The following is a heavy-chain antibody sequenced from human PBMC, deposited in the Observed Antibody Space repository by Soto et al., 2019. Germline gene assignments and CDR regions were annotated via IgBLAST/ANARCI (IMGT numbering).Heavy chain of an antibody. CDR3: ARHTPGPNFYYGMDV. Sequence: SQTLSLTCAISGDSVSSNSAAWNWIRLSPSRGLEWLARAYYRSKWYTDYAVSVKSRMTINADTSKNQFSLQLNSVAPEDTAIYYCARHTPGPNFYYGMDVWGQGTTVTVSS. CDR2: AYYRSKWYT. CDR1: GDSVSSNSAA. V-gene: IGHV6-1*01. J-gene: IGHJ6*02.